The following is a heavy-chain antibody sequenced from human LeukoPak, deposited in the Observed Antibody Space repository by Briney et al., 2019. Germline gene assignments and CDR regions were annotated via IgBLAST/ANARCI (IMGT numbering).Heavy chain of an antibody. D-gene: IGHD5-18*01. CDR3: ARRAAMGRFDY. Sequence: SETLSLTCTVSGGSISIYYWSWIRQPPGKGLEWIGYIYYSGSTNYNPSLKSRVTISVDTSKNQFSLKLSSVTAADTAVYYCARRAAMGRFDYWGQGTLVTVSS. CDR1: GGSISIYY. CDR2: IYYSGST. J-gene: IGHJ4*02. V-gene: IGHV4-59*08.